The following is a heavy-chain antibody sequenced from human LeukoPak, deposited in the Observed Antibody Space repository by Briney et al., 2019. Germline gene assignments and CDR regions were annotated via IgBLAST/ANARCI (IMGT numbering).Heavy chain of an antibody. CDR3: AGSLHSFKGYCSSTSCSFDY. D-gene: IGHD2-2*01. CDR1: GGSTTRYY. J-gene: IGHJ4*02. V-gene: IGHV4-59*08. Sequence: SETLSLTCTVTGGSTTRYYWSWIRQPPGKGLEWIGYIYYSGSTNYNPSLKSRVTISVDTSKNQFSLKLSSVTAADTAVYYCAGSLHSFKGYCSSTSCSFDYWGQGTLVTVSS. CDR2: IYYSGST.